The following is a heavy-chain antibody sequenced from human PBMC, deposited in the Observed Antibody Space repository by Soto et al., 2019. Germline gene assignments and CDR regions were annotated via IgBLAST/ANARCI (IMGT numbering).Heavy chain of an antibody. CDR2: ISGSSSNI. Sequence: GGSLRLSCAASGFSFSNYAMDWVRQAPGKGLEWVSYISGSSSNIRYADSVKGRFTISRDNAKSSVYLQMNSLRADDTAVYYCAKDWARVVSYLPMLDYWGQGTLVTVSS. J-gene: IGHJ4*02. V-gene: IGHV3-48*01. D-gene: IGHD2-2*01. CDR3: AKDWARVVSYLPMLDY. CDR1: GFSFSNYA.